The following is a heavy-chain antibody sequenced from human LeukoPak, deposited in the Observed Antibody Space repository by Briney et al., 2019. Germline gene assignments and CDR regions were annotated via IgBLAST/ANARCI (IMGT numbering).Heavy chain of an antibody. J-gene: IGHJ6*02. CDR1: GYTFTSYG. CDR3: ARDTPFNYDSSGYYLKISYYYYYYGMDV. Sequence: ASVKVSCKASGYTFTSYGISWVRQAPGQGLEWMGWISAYNGNTNYAQKLQGRVTMTTDTSTSTAYMELRSLRSDDTAVYYCARDTPFNYDSSGYYLKISYYYYYYGMDVWGQGTTVTVSS. CDR2: ISAYNGNT. V-gene: IGHV1-18*01. D-gene: IGHD3-22*01.